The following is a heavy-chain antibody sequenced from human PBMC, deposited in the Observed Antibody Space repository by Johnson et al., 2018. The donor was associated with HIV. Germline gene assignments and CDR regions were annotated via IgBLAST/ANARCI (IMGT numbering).Heavy chain of an antibody. Sequence: QVQLVESGGGLVKPGGSLRLSCVGSGFTFSDHYMSWVRQAPGKGLEWVSFISSSGSTIYYSDSVKGRFTISRDNSKNTLYLQMNSLGAGDTALYYCARGSYDGDAFDVWGQGTMVTVSS. CDR1: GFTFSDHY. CDR3: ARGSYDGDAFDV. J-gene: IGHJ3*01. CDR2: ISSSGSTI. V-gene: IGHV3-11*04. D-gene: IGHD1-26*01.